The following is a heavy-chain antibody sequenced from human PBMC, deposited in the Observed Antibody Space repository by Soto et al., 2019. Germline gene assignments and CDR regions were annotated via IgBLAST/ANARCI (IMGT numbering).Heavy chain of an antibody. D-gene: IGHD3-3*01. CDR1: GYSFTSYW. CDR3: ARGTSGRSIVGVVTLYYYYGMDG. Sequence: PGESLKICCKGSGYSFTSYWIGWVRQMPGKGLEWMGIIYPGDSDTRYSPSFQGQVTISADKSISTAYLQWSSLKASDTAMYYCARGTSGRSIVGVVTLYYYYGMDGWGQGTTVTFSS. J-gene: IGHJ6*02. V-gene: IGHV5-51*01. CDR2: IYPGDSDT.